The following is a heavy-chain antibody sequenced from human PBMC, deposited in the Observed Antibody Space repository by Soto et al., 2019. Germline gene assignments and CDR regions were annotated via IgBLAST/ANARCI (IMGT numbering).Heavy chain of an antibody. CDR2: ISSSSSTI. CDR3: AREYSGDVVVESLYYYYGMDV. D-gene: IGHD2-2*01. J-gene: IGHJ6*02. V-gene: IGHV3-48*02. Sequence: GGSLRLSCAASGFTFSSYSMNWVRQAPGKGLEWVSYISSSSSTIYYADSVKGRFTISRDNAKNSLYLQMNSLRDEDTAVYYCAREYSGDVVVESLYYYYGMDVWGQGTTVTVSS. CDR1: GFTFSSYS.